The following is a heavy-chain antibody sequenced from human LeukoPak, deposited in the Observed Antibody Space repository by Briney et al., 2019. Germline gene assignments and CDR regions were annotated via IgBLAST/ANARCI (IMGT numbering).Heavy chain of an antibody. CDR2: IYYSGST. V-gene: IGHV4-30-4*01. CDR1: GGSISSGDYY. D-gene: IGHD3-22*01. J-gene: IGHJ4*02. Sequence: SETLSLTCTVSGGSISSGDYYWSWIRQPPGKGLEWIGYIYYSGSTYYHPSLKSRVTISVDTSKNQFSLKLSSVTAADTAVYYCAREYYYDSSGYSVSWFDYWGQGTLVTVSS. CDR3: AREYYYDSSGYSVSWFDY.